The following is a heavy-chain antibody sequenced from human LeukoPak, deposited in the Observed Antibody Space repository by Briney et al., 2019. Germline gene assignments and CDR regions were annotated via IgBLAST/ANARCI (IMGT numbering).Heavy chain of an antibody. D-gene: IGHD3-10*01. CDR2: ISYDGKVT. V-gene: IGHV3-30*18. CDR3: AKERDYRVSTSCDY. Sequence: PGGSLRLSCAASGFTFSNFGMHWVRQAPGKGLEWMAVISYDGKVTYYADSVKGRFTISRDNFKNTLYLQMTSLRGEDTALYYCAKERDYRVSTSCDYWGQGTQVTVSS. J-gene: IGHJ4*02. CDR1: GFTFSNFG.